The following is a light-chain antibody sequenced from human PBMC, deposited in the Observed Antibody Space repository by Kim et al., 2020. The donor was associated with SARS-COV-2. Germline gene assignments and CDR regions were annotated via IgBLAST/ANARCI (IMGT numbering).Light chain of an antibody. CDR3: QQYSSSLRT. CDR1: QSVSSNY. CDR2: DAS. V-gene: IGKV3-20*01. J-gene: IGKJ1*01. Sequence: EIVLTQSPGTLSLSPGERATLSCRASQSVSSNYLAWYQQTLGQPPSLLIYDASSRATGIPDRFSGSGSGTDFTLTISRLEPEDFAVYYCQQYSSSLRTFGQGTKVDIK.